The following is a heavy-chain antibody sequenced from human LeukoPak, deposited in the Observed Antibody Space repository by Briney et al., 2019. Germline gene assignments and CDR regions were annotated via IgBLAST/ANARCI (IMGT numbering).Heavy chain of an antibody. CDR3: ARERRWVRGVDY. CDR2: ISSSSSYI. J-gene: IGHJ4*02. CDR1: GFTFSSYS. V-gene: IGHV3-21*01. Sequence: GGSLRLPCAASGFTFSSYSMNWVRQAPGKGLEWVSSISSSSSYIYYADSVKGRFTISRDNAKNSLYLQMNSLRAEDTAVYYCARERRWVRGVDYWGQGTLVTVSS. D-gene: IGHD3-10*01.